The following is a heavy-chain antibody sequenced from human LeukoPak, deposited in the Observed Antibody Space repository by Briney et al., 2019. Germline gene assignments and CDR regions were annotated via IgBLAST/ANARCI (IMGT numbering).Heavy chain of an antibody. CDR3: AKDLTGSRLDAFDI. J-gene: IGHJ3*02. D-gene: IGHD6-6*01. Sequence: PGGSLSLYCAASGFTFDDYAMHWDRHAPGQGLEWVSGISWDSGSIGYAYSVKGRVTISRDNAKNYLYLQMNSLRAEDTALYYCAKDLTGSRLDAFDIWGQGTMVTVSS. V-gene: IGHV3-9*01. CDR1: GFTFDDYA. CDR2: ISWDSGSI.